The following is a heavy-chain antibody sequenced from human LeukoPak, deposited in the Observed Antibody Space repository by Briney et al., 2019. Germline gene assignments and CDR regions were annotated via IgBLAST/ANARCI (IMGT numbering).Heavy chain of an antibody. Sequence: SETLSLTCTVSGGSISSSTYYWGWIRQPPGKGLEWIGSMYYSGSTYYNPSLKSRVTISVDTSKNQFSLKLSSAPAADTAVYYCARTYSSGWFPYYFDYWGQGTLVTVSS. D-gene: IGHD6-19*01. V-gene: IGHV4-39*01. CDR2: MYYSGST. J-gene: IGHJ4*02. CDR3: ARTYSSGWFPYYFDY. CDR1: GGSISSSTYY.